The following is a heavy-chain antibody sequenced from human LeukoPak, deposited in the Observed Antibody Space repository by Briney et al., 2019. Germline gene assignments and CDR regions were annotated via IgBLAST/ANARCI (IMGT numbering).Heavy chain of an antibody. V-gene: IGHV3-21*01. D-gene: IGHD1-7*01. CDR1: GFTFNTFN. Sequence: PGGSLRLSCAASGFTFNTFNMNWVRQAPGKGLEWVSSITSGGDYIYYTDSVKGRFTISRDNAKNSLYLQVDSLRVEDTAVYFCASGTVGNYALDYWGQGTLVTVSS. CDR3: ASGTVGNYALDY. CDR2: ITSGGDYI. J-gene: IGHJ4*02.